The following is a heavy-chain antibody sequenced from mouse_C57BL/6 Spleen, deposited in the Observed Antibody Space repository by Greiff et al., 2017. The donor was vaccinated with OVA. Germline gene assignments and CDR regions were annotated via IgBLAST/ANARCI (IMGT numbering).Heavy chain of an antibody. CDR1: GYTFTSYW. Sequence: QVQLQQPGAELVMPGASVKLSCKASGYTFTSYWMHWVKQRPGQGLEWIGEIDPSDSYTNYNQKFKGKSTLTVDKSSSTAYMQLSSLTSEDNAVYYCAKRRKRGDEGFAYWSQGTLVTVSA. V-gene: IGHV1-69*01. J-gene: IGHJ3*01. CDR2: IDPSDSYT. CDR3: AKRRKRGDEGFAY.